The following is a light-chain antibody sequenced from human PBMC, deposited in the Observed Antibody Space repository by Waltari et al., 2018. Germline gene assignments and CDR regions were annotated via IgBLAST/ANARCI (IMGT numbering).Light chain of an antibody. V-gene: IGKV1-5*01. J-gene: IGKJ1*01. CDR3: QQYDRYSAWT. CDR2: DVS. Sequence: DIQMTQSPSTLSASVGDRVTTTCRARQSVTRYLAWYQQKPGKAPKVLIWDVSSLERGVPSRFSGSGSGTEFTLTISSLQPDDFATYYCQQYDRYSAWTFGQGTKVEIK. CDR1: QSVTRY.